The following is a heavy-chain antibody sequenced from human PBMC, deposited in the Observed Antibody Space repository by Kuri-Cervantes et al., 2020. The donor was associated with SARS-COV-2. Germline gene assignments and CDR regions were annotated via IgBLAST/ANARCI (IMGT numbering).Heavy chain of an antibody. CDR2: IIPIFGTA. V-gene: IGHV1-69*06. CDR3: AKDVLEWFFDY. Sequence: SVKVSCKASGGTFSSYAISWVRQAPGQGLEWMGGIIPIFGTANYAQKFQGRVTITADKSTSTAYMELSSLRSEDTAVYYCAKDVLEWFFDYWGQGTLVTVSS. J-gene: IGHJ4*02. CDR1: GGTFSSYA. D-gene: IGHD3-3*01.